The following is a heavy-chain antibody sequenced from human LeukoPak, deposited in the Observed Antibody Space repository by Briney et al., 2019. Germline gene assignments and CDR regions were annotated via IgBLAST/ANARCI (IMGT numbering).Heavy chain of an antibody. V-gene: IGHV3-66*01. CDR2: IYSGGAT. CDR1: GFTVSNNY. Sequence: PGGSLRLSCAASGFTVSNNYMRWVRQAPGKGLEWVSLIYSGGATFHADAVKGRFTISRDGSKNTPYLQMNSLRAEDTAVYYCARDPPAVAINTYAWGQGTLVTVSS. CDR3: ARDPPAVAINTYA. J-gene: IGHJ5*02. D-gene: IGHD6-13*01.